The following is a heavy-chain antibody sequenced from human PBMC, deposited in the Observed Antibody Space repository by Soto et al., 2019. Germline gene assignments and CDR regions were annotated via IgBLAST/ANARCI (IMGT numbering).Heavy chain of an antibody. V-gene: IGHV1-69*02. CDR1: VDTFNFYS. J-gene: IGHJ4*02. CDR2: INPILSMS. CDR3: ASSYGSGYRAFDS. D-gene: IGHD3-10*01. Sequence: QVQLVQSGAEVKKPGSSVRVSCKASVDTFNFYSINWVRQAPGLGLEWMGRINPILSMSNYAQRFQGRVTMTADKSTSTAYMELSSLRSEDTAMYYCASSYGSGYRAFDSWGQGALVTVSS.